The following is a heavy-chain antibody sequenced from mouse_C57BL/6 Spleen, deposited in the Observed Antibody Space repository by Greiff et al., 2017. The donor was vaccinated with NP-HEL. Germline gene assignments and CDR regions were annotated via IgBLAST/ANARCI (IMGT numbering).Heavy chain of an antibody. CDR2: IYPGDGDT. Sequence: QVQLQQSGPELVKPGASVKISCKASGYAFSSSWMNWVKQRPGKGLEWIGRIYPGDGDTNYNGKFKGKATLTADKSSSTAYMQLSSLTSEDSAVYYCARGYGSFFDCWGKGATLTVSS. CDR3: ARGYGSFFDC. V-gene: IGHV1-82*01. CDR1: GYAFSSSW. D-gene: IGHD1-1*01. J-gene: IGHJ2*01.